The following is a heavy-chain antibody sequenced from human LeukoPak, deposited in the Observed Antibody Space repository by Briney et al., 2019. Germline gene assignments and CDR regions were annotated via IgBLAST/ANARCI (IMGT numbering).Heavy chain of an antibody. CDR3: AKDQSAMVRGAYYFDY. D-gene: IGHD3-10*01. CDR2: MSYDGSTK. Sequence: QPGGSLRLSCAASGFIFSTYGVHWVRQAPGKGLEWVALMSYDGSTKYYGDSVKGRFTISRDNSKNTLYLQMNSLRAEDTAVYYCAKDQSAMVRGAYYFDYWGQGTLVTVSS. V-gene: IGHV3-30*18. J-gene: IGHJ4*02. CDR1: GFIFSTYG.